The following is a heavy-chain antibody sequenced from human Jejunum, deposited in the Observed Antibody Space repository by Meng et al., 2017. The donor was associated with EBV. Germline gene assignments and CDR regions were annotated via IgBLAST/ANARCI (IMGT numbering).Heavy chain of an antibody. Sequence: QVQVVQSWAEVKKPGGSVKVSCKASGYMFISYARHWVRQAPGQRLEWMGWINIGNGNTKYSQKFHGRLTISRDTSANTAYLELSSLTSEDTAIYYCATGDDYGNSNFDYWGQGTLVTVSS. CDR2: INIGNGNT. V-gene: IGHV1-3*04. CDR1: GYMFISYA. J-gene: IGHJ4*02. D-gene: IGHD2/OR15-2a*01. CDR3: ATGDDYGNSNFDY.